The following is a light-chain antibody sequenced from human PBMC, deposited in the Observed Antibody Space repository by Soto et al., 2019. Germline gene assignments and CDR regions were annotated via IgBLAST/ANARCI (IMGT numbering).Light chain of an antibody. Sequence: QSALTQPASASGSPGQSITISCTGTSSDIGAYNYVSWYQQHPGEAPKLMIYDVTNRPSGVSNRFSGSKSGNTASLTISGLQTEDEAVYYCSSYTSSSTILFGGGTQLTVL. CDR2: DVT. J-gene: IGLJ2*01. CDR3: SSYTSSSTIL. V-gene: IGLV2-14*03. CDR1: SSDIGAYNY.